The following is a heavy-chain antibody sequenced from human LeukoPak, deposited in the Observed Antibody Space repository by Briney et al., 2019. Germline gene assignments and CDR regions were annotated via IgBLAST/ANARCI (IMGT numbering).Heavy chain of an antibody. Sequence: GGSLRLSCAASGFTFSTYAMHWVRQAPGKGLEWVSSISSSSSYIYYADSVKGRFTISRDNAKNSLYLQMNSLRAEDTAVYYCARDRLFDYWGQGTLVTVSS. V-gene: IGHV3-21*01. CDR3: ARDRLFDY. CDR1: GFTFSTYA. CDR2: ISSSSSYI. D-gene: IGHD6-25*01. J-gene: IGHJ4*02.